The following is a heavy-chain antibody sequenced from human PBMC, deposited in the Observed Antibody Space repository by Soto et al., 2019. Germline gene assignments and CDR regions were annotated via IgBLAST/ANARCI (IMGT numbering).Heavy chain of an antibody. CDR2: ISSSSSTI. CDR1: GFTFSSYS. D-gene: IGHD5-18*01. CDR3: ARFVDTAMVKGYYFDY. J-gene: IGHJ4*02. V-gene: IGHV3-48*01. Sequence: EVQLVESGGGLVQPGGSLRLSCAASGFTFSSYSMNWVRQAPGEGLEWVSYISSSSSTIYYADSVKGRFTISRDNAKNSLYLQMNSLRAEDTAVYYCARFVDTAMVKGYYFDYWGQGTLVTVSS.